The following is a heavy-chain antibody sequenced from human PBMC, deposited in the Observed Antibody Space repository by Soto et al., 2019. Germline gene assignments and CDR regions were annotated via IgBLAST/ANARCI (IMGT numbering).Heavy chain of an antibody. J-gene: IGHJ4*02. CDR2: INPNSGGT. D-gene: IGHD2-15*01. V-gene: IGHV1-2*04. CDR1: GYTFTGYY. CDR3: ARLYCSGGSCYYGY. Sequence: GASMKVSCKASGYTFTGYYMHCVRQAPGQGLEWMGWINPNSGGTNCAQKFQGWVTMTRDTSISTAYMELSRLRSDDTAVYYCARLYCSGGSCYYGYWGQGTLVTVSS.